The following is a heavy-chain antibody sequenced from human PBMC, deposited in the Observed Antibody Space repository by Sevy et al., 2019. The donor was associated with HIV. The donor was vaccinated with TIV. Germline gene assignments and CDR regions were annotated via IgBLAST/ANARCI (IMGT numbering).Heavy chain of an antibody. J-gene: IGHJ6*02. D-gene: IGHD2-21*01. CDR1: GFPFNDHA. CDR2: VSWNSRNI. V-gene: IGHV3-9*01. CDR3: AKDINRGCDGINCCPYYYYFYGLDV. Sequence: GGSLRLSCAASGFPFNDHAMHWVRQVPGKGLEWVSGVSWNSRNIGYADSVKGRFTISRDNANHFLYLEMNSLRPEDTAFYYCAKDINRGCDGINCCPYYYYFYGLDVWGQGTTVTVSS.